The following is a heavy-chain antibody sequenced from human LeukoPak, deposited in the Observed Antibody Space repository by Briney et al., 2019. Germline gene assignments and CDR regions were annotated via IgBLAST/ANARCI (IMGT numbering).Heavy chain of an antibody. V-gene: IGHV4-4*09. CDR2: ICTSGST. J-gene: IGHJ6*03. Sequence: SETLSLTCTVSGGSMSYDYWSWIRQTPGMRLEWIGYICTSGSTRYNPSLKSRVTISVDTSKNHFSLRLRSVTAADTAVYYCARHFRRDYSASGASQYYHYIDVWGKGTTVTVSS. D-gene: IGHD3-10*01. CDR1: GGSMSYDY. CDR3: ARHFRRDYSASGASQYYHYIDV.